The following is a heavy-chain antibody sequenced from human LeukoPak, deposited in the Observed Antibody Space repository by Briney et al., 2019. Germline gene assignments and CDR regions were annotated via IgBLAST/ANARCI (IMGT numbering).Heavy chain of an antibody. D-gene: IGHD3-9*01. J-gene: IGHJ4*02. Sequence: GGSLRLSCAASGFTFSSYAMIWVRQAPGKGLEWVSAISGSGGSTYYADSVKGRFTISRDNSKNTLYLQMNSLRAEDTAVYYCAKDNYDILTGYRSRIVWGQGTLVTVSS. CDR1: GFTFSSYA. V-gene: IGHV3-23*01. CDR3: AKDNYDILTGYRSRIV. CDR2: ISGSGGST.